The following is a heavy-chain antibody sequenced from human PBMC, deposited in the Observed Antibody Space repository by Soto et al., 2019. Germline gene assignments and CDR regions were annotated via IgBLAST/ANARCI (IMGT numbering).Heavy chain of an antibody. D-gene: IGHD6-6*01. Sequence: SETLSLTCAVSSGSISSSNWWSWVRQPPGKGLEWIGEIYHSGSTNYNPSLKSRVTISVDKSKNQFSLKLSSVTAADTAVNYCARVGGSSLIYYYNSVDVWAKGPRVTFSS. J-gene: IGHJ6*03. CDR3: ARVGGSSLIYYYNSVDV. CDR2: IYHSGST. CDR1: SGSISSSNW. V-gene: IGHV4-4*02.